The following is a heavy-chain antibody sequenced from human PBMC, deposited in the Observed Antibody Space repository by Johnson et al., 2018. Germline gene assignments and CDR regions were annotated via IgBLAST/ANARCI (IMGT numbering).Heavy chain of an antibody. CDR2: ISYDGSNK. J-gene: IGHJ3*02. CDR3: ANTHVERATIGGAFDI. V-gene: IGHV3-30*18. D-gene: IGHD5-24*01. CDR1: GFTFSSYG. Sequence: QVQLVQSGGGVVQPGRSLRLSCAASGFTFSSYGMHWVRQAPGKGLEWVAVISYDGSNKYYADSVKGRFTISRDNSKNTLSLQMNRLRAEDSAVYYCANTHVERATIGGAFDIWGQGTMVTVSS.